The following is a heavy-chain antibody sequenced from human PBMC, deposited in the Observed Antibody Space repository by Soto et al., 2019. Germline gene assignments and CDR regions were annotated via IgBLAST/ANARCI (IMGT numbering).Heavy chain of an antibody. V-gene: IGHV2-5*02. CDR1: GFSLTTSGVG. J-gene: IGHJ4*02. CDR2: IYWDDDK. CDR3: AHRVLRTVFGLVTTTAIDFDF. D-gene: IGHD3-3*01. Sequence: QITLNESGPTVVRPTEPLTLTCRFSGFSLTTSGVGVGWVRQSPGKAPEWLALIYWDDDKRYSESPKSRLTITKDTSKNLVVLTVANLDPTDTDTYYCAHRVLRTVFGLVTTTAIDFDFWGQGTPVAVSS.